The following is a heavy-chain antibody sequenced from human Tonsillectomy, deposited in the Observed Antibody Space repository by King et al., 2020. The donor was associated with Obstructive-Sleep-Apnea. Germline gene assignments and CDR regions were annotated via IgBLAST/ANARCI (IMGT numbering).Heavy chain of an antibody. J-gene: IGHJ5*02. CDR1: GGSISSSSYY. CDR2: IYYSGRT. D-gene: IGHD6-13*01. CDR3: ATERAAGTSWFDP. Sequence: QLQESGPGLVKPSETLSLTCTVSGGSISSSSYYWGWIRQPPGKGLEWIGSIYYSGRTYYNPSLKSRVTISVDTSKNQFSLKLSSVTAADTAVYYCATERAAGTSWFDPWGQGTLVTVSS. V-gene: IGHV4-39*07.